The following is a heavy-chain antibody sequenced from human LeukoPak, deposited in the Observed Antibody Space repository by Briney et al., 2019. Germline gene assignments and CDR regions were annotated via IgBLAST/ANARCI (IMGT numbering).Heavy chain of an antibody. D-gene: IGHD3-22*01. CDR3: ARAPYYYDSSGYYGGDAFDI. V-gene: IGHV3-7*01. CDR1: GFTFSSCW. Sequence: PGGSLRLSCAASGFTFSSCWMSWVRQAPGKGLEWVANIKQDGSEKYYVDSVKGRFTISRDNAKNSLYLQMNSLRAEDTAVYYCARAPYYYDSSGYYGGDAFDIWGQGTMVTVSS. J-gene: IGHJ3*02. CDR2: IKQDGSEK.